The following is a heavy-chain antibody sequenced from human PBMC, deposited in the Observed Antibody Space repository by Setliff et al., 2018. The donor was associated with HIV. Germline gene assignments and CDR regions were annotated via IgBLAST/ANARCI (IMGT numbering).Heavy chain of an antibody. CDR1: GDSIGSSNFY. CDR2: IYYSGTP. D-gene: IGHD3-10*01. V-gene: IGHV4-39*01. CDR3: ARGLRFNDY. J-gene: IGHJ4*02. Sequence: SETLSLTCTVSGDSIGSSNFYWGWTRQFPGKGLEWTASIYYSGTPYYNPSLKSRVTISIDTSKNQFSLNLRSMAASDTAVYYCARGLRFNDYWGQGSLVTVSS.